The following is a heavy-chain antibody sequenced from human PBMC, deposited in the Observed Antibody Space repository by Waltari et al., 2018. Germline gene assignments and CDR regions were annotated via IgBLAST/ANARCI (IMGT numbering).Heavy chain of an antibody. Sequence: QLQLQESGPGLVKPSETLSLTCTVSGGSISSSSYYWGWIRQPPGKGLEWIGSIYYSGSTYYTPSLKSRVTISVDTSKNQFSLKLSSVTAADTAVYYCARTRVATIVYYYMDVWGKGTTVTVSS. CDR1: GGSISSSSYY. CDR3: ARTRVATIVYYYMDV. J-gene: IGHJ6*03. CDR2: IYYSGST. D-gene: IGHD5-12*01. V-gene: IGHV4-39*01.